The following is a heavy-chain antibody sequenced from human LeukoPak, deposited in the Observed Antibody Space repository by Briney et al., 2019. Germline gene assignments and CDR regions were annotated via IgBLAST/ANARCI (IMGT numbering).Heavy chain of an antibody. J-gene: IGHJ6*03. CDR3: ARRTGTRYYYYMDV. Sequence: SETLSLTCAVYGGSFSGYYWSWIRQPPGKGLEWIGEINHSGSTNYNPSLKSRVTISVDTSKNQFSLKLSSVTAADTAVYYCARRTGTRYYYYMDVWGKGTTVTVSS. D-gene: IGHD1-7*01. CDR2: INHSGST. CDR1: GGSFSGYY. V-gene: IGHV4-34*01.